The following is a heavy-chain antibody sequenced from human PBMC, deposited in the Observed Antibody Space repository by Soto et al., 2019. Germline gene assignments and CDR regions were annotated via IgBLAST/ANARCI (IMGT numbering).Heavy chain of an antibody. V-gene: IGHV4-28*01. CDR1: GYSISSSNW. Sequence: SETLSLTCAVSGYSISSSNWWGWIRQPPGKGLEWIGYIYYSGSTNYNPSLKSRVTISVDTSKNQFSLKLSSVTAADTAVYYCARHWDGGYFDYWGQGTLVTVSS. J-gene: IGHJ4*02. CDR3: ARHWDGGYFDY. CDR2: IYYSGST. D-gene: IGHD2-21*01.